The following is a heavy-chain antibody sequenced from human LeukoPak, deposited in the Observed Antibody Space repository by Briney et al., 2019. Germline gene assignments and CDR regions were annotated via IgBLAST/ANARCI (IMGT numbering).Heavy chain of an antibody. Sequence: PGGSLRLSCAASGFTFSSYGMHWIRQAPGKGLEWVAFIRNDGSIIYNADSVKGRFPISRDNSKNTLYLQMNSLRADDTAVYYCAKGQGKVVPAAPFDYWGQGPLVTVSS. CDR3: AKGQGKVVPAAPFDY. V-gene: IGHV3-30*02. J-gene: IGHJ4*02. CDR1: GFTFSSYG. CDR2: IRNDGSII. D-gene: IGHD2-2*01.